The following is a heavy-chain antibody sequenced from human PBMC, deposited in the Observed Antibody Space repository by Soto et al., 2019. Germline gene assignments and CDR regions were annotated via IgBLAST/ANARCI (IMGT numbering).Heavy chain of an antibody. Sequence: SETLSLTCTVSGGPISSYYWSWIRQPPGKGLEWIGYIYYSGSTNYNPSLKSRVTISVDTSKNQFSLKLSSVTAADTAVYYCARVDYYDSSGYTPFDYWGQGTLVTVSS. CDR3: ARVDYYDSSGYTPFDY. V-gene: IGHV4-59*01. J-gene: IGHJ4*02. CDR2: IYYSGST. CDR1: GGPISSYY. D-gene: IGHD3-22*01.